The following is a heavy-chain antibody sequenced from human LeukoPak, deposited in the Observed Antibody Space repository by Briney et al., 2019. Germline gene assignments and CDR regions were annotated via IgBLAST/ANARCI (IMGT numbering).Heavy chain of an antibody. D-gene: IGHD3-10*01. CDR1: GGSISSGSYY. V-gene: IGHV4-61*02. Sequence: PSETLSLTCTVSGGSISSGSYYWSWIRQPAGKGLEWIGRIYTSGSTNYNPSLKSRVTISVDTSKNQFSLKLSSVTAADTAVYYCERGKGVLLWFGDPANWFDPWGQGTLVTVSS. CDR3: ERGKGVLLWFGDPANWFDP. CDR2: IYTSGST. J-gene: IGHJ5*02.